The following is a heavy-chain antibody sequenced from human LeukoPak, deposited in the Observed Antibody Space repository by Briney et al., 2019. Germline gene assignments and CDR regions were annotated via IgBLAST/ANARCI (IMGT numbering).Heavy chain of an antibody. V-gene: IGHV3-7*01. D-gene: IGHD4-17*01. CDR2: IKEDRSEK. J-gene: IGHJ4*02. CDR3: ARTTVTTFYYFDY. Sequence: SGGSLKLSCTSSGFTFKNYWMAWVRQAPGKGLEWVANIKEDRSEKYYVDSVKGRFTISRDDAKNSLYLQMNSLRAEDTAVYYCARTTVTTFYYFDYWGQGTLVTVSS. CDR1: GFTFKNYW.